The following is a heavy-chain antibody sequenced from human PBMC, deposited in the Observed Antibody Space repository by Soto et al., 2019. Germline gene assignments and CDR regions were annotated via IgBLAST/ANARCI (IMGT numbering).Heavy chain of an antibody. CDR2: INHSVST. Sequence: PSDTLALTCAFYVLSFIGYYWSWMLEPPVKWLEWIVEINHSVSTNYNPSLKSRVTISVDTSKNQFSLKLSSVTAADTAVYYCARVVPKYRSGWECLDHWGQGTLVTVSS. CDR1: VLSFIGYY. D-gene: IGHD6-19*01. V-gene: IGHV4-34*01. J-gene: IGHJ4*02. CDR3: ARVVPKYRSGWECLDH.